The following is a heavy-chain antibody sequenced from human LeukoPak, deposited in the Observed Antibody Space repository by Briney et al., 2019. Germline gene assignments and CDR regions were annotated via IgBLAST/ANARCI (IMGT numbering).Heavy chain of an antibody. D-gene: IGHD5-24*01. Sequence: GGSLRLSCAASGFTFSSYAMHWVRQAPGKGLEWVAVISYDGSNKYYADSVKGRFTISRDNSKNTLYLQMNSLRAEDTAVYYCARDRLRWLQIWGQGTLVTVSS. V-gene: IGHV3-30-3*01. CDR3: ARDRLRWLQI. J-gene: IGHJ4*02. CDR2: ISYDGSNK. CDR1: GFTFSSYA.